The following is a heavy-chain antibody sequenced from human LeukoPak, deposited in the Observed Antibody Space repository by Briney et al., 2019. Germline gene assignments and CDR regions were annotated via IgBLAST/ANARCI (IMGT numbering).Heavy chain of an antibody. CDR2: IYHTGNT. V-gene: IGHV4-59*01. Sequence: PSETLTLTCAVSGGTINSYHGSWIRQPPGKGVEWIGFIYHTGNTNYNPSLKSRLTISADTSKNQFSLRLTSVTTADTAVYFCASSRGGVGDNAYFDYWGRGTLVTVSS. CDR3: ASSRGGVGDNAYFDY. J-gene: IGHJ4*02. CDR1: GGTINSYH. D-gene: IGHD3-16*01.